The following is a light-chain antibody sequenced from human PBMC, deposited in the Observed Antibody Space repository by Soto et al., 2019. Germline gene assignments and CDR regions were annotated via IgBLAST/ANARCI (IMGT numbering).Light chain of an antibody. V-gene: IGKV1-5*03. CDR2: TAS. J-gene: IGKJ4*01. CDR3: QQYNSAPLT. Sequence: DIQMTQSPSTLSASVGDRVTITCRASQSISSWLAWYQQKPGKAPKLLIYTASTLESAVPSRFSGSGSGTEFTLTITRLQPDDFATYYCQQYNSAPLTFGGGPKVEIK. CDR1: QSISSW.